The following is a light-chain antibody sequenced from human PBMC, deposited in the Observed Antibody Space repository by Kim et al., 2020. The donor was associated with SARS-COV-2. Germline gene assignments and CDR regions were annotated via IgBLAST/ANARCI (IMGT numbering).Light chain of an antibody. CDR1: TSNIKNND. CDR3: AAWDDSLSGVV. V-gene: IGLV1-47*01. CDR2: RNN. Sequence: GQGVVISCSGSTSNIKNNDVYWYHQLPGTAPKLLIYRNNQRPSGVPDRFSGSKSGTSASLAISGLRSDDEADYYCAAWDDSLSGVVFGGGTQLTVL. J-gene: IGLJ2*01.